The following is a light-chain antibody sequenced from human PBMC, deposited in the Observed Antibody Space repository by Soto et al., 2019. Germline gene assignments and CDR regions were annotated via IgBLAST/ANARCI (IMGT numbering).Light chain of an antibody. V-gene: IGLV7-46*01. CDR3: LLSYSGTRV. CDR1: TGAVTSGHY. CDR2: ETS. Sequence: AVVTQEPSLTVSPGGTVTLTCGSSTGAVTSGHYPYWFQQKPGQAPRTLIYETSNKHSWTPARFSGSLLGGKAALTLSGAQPEDEADYYCLLSYSGTRVFGGGTKLTVL. J-gene: IGLJ2*01.